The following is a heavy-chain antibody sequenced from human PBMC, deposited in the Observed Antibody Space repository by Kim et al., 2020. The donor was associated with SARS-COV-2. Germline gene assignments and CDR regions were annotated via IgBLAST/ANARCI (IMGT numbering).Heavy chain of an antibody. J-gene: IGHJ3*01. V-gene: IGHV3-23*01. CDR2: LSDSGSDT. CDR1: GFTFSTYA. CDR3: AKKYCSSANCHRSFDL. D-gene: IGHD2-2*01. Sequence: GGSLRLSCAASGFTFSTYAMSWVRQAPGTVLEWVSALSDSGSDTYYADSVKGRFTISRDNSSNTLYLQMNSLRAEDTAGYYCAKKYCSSANCHRSFDLWG.